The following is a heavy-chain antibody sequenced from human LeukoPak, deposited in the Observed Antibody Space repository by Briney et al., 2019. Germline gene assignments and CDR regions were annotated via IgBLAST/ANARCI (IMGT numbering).Heavy chain of an antibody. CDR2: IIPILGIA. Sequence: SVKVSCKASGGTLSSYAISWVRQAPGQGLEWMGRIIPILGIANYAQKFQGRVTITADKSTSTAYMELSSLRSEDTAVYYCARVEFRLRFHWFDPWGQGTLVTVSS. V-gene: IGHV1-69*04. D-gene: IGHD5-12*01. CDR3: ARVEFRLRFHWFDP. CDR1: GGTLSSYA. J-gene: IGHJ5*02.